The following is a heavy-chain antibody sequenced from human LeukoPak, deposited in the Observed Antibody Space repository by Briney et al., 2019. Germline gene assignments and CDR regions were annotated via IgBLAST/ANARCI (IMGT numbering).Heavy chain of an antibody. Sequence: GGSLRLSCAASGFTFSSYEMNWVHQAPGKGLEWVSYISSSGSTIYYADSVKGRFTISRDNSKNTLYLQMNSLRAEDTAVYYCAKAYYDILTGYLTGYLTSYYYYYMDVWGKGTTVTISS. J-gene: IGHJ6*03. D-gene: IGHD3-9*01. CDR2: ISSSGSTI. V-gene: IGHV3-48*03. CDR3: AKAYYDILTGYLTGYLTSYYYYYMDV. CDR1: GFTFSSYE.